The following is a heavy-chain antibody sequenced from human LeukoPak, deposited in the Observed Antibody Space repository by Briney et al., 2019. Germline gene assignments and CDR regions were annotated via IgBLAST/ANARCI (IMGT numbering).Heavy chain of an antibody. CDR3: ARHHSGYDL. D-gene: IGHD5-12*01. J-gene: IGHJ4*02. V-gene: IGHV4-39*01. CDR1: GGSISSSSYY. Sequence: SETLSLTCTVSGGSISSSSYYWGWIRQPPGKGLEWIGSIYYSGSTYYNPSLKSRVTISVDTSKNQFSLKLSSVTAADTAVYYCARHHSGYDLWGQGTLVTVSS. CDR2: IYYSGST.